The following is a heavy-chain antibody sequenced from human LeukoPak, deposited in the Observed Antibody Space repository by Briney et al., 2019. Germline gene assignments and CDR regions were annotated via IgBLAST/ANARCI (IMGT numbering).Heavy chain of an antibody. J-gene: IGHJ1*01. V-gene: IGHV3-21*01. Sequence: GGSLRLSCAASGFTFSSYSVNWVRQAPGKGLEWASSISSSSSYIYYADSVKGRFTISRDNAKNSLYLQMNSLRAEDTAVYYCARGVGYSGYDWMYYFQHWGQGTLVTVSS. CDR1: GFTFSSYS. D-gene: IGHD5-12*01. CDR2: ISSSSSYI. CDR3: ARGVGYSGYDWMYYFQH.